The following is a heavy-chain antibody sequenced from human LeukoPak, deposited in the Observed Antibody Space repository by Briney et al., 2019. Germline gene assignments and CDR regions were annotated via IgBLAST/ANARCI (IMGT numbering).Heavy chain of an antibody. D-gene: IGHD2-15*01. V-gene: IGHV3-15*01. CDR2: IKSKSDGGTI. J-gene: IGHJ4*02. CDR1: GFIFNTAW. Sequence: GGSLRLSCATSGFIFNTAWMSWVRQAPGKGLEWVGRIKSKSDGGTIEYPAPVKGRFTISRDDSKNMLYLQMNSLKTEDTAVYYCVTEGYCSGGSCYYYWGQGTLVTVSS. CDR3: VTEGYCSGGSCYYY.